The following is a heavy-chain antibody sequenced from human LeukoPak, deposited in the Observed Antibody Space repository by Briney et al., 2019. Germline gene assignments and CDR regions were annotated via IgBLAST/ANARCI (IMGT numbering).Heavy chain of an antibody. D-gene: IGHD2-15*01. Sequence: ASEKVSCKASGYDFTTNYIHWVRQAPGQGLQWMGTINPSVGSATYGQRFRGRVTMTRDTSTATVYMDLSSLTSEDTAIYYCAKGYCTGASCYVLDSWGQGTLVTVSS. J-gene: IGHJ4*02. CDR3: AKGYCTGASCYVLDS. V-gene: IGHV1-46*01. CDR2: INPSVGSA. CDR1: GYDFTTNY.